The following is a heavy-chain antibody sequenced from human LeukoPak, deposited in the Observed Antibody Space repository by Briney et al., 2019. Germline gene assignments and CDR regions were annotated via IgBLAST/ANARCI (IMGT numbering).Heavy chain of an antibody. CDR2: INHSGST. CDR3: ARGGSITIFGVVPPRSWFDP. Sequence: SETLSLTCAVYGGSFSGYYWSWIRQPPGKGLEWIGEINHSGSTNYNPSLKSRVTISVDTSKNQFSLKLGSVTAADTAVYYCARGGSITIFGVVPPRSWFDPWGQGTLVTVSS. V-gene: IGHV4-34*01. J-gene: IGHJ5*02. D-gene: IGHD3-3*01. CDR1: GGSFSGYY.